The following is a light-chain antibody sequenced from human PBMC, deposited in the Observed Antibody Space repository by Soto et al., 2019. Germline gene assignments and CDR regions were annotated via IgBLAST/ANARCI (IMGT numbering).Light chain of an antibody. J-gene: IGKJ1*01. CDR1: LSISSN. V-gene: IGKV3-15*01. CDR2: GAS. CDR3: QQYKEWPLLA. Sequence: EIVMTQSPATLSVSPGERATLSCRASLSISSNLAWYQQKPGQAPRLLIYGASARATGIPARFSGSRSGTEFTLTISSLQSEDFAVYYCQQYKEWPLLAFGQGTKVEIK.